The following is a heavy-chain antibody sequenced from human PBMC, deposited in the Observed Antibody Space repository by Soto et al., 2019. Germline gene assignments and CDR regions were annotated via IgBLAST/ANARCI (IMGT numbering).Heavy chain of an antibody. CDR1: GYSFTNYW. J-gene: IGHJ6*03. CDR3: GRVFKGGYRYNRGSTLYGLAV. V-gene: IGHV5-51*01. Sequence: GESLKISCKGSGYSFTNYWIGWVRQMPGKGLEWMGIIYPGDSDTRYSPSFQGQVTISADKSISTAYLQWSGLKASDAAMYSCGRVFKGGYRYNRGSTLYGLAVWGKGTRVTVP. D-gene: IGHD5-18*01. CDR2: IYPGDSDT.